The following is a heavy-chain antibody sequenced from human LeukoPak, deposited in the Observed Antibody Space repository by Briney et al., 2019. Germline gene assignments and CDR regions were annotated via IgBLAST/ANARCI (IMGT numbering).Heavy chain of an antibody. CDR2: IYSGGST. Sequence: GGSLRLSCAASGFTFSSNYMSWVRQAPGKGLEWVSVIYSGGSTYYADSVKGRFTISRDNSKNTLYLQMNSLRAEDTAVYYCARDDSSGYYYGPYLDWGQGTLVTVSS. J-gene: IGHJ4*02. D-gene: IGHD3-22*01. V-gene: IGHV3-66*01. CDR3: ARDDSSGYYYGPYLD. CDR1: GFTFSSNY.